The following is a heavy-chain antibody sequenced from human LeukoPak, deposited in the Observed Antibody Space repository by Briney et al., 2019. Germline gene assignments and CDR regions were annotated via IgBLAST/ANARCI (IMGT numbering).Heavy chain of an antibody. CDR3: AREEGYYYDSSGLDY. CDR2: IYTSGST. J-gene: IGHJ4*02. CDR1: GGSISSGSYY. V-gene: IGHV4-61*02. D-gene: IGHD3-22*01. Sequence: SQTLSLTCTVSGGSISSGSYYWSWIRQPARKGLEWIGRIYTSGSTNYNPSLKSRVTMSVDTSKNQFSLKLSSVTAADTAVYYCAREEGYYYDSSGLDYWGQGTLVTVSS.